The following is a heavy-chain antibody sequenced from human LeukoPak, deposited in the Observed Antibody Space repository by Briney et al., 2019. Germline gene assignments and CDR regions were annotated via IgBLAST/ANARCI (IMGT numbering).Heavy chain of an antibody. CDR2: INSDGSST. CDR1: GFTFSSYA. D-gene: IGHD5-18*01. J-gene: IGHJ4*02. CDR3: ADSNFDY. V-gene: IGHV3-74*01. Sequence: PGGSLRLSCAASGFTFSSYAMSWVRQAPGKGLEWASRINSDGSSTTYADSVKGRFTISRDNAKNTLYLQMNSLRAEDTAVYYCADSNFDYWGQGTLVTVSS.